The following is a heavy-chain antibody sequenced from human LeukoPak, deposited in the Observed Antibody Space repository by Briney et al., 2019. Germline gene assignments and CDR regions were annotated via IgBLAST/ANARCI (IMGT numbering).Heavy chain of an antibody. CDR2: IIPILGIA. D-gene: IGHD1-1*01. J-gene: IGHJ4*02. Sequence: GASVKVSCKASGGTFSSYAISWVRQAPGQGLEWMGRIIPILGIANYAQKFQGRVTITADKSTSTAYMELSSLRSEDTAVYHCAILERPDYWGQGTLVTVSS. CDR1: GGTFSSYA. V-gene: IGHV1-69*04. CDR3: AILERPDY.